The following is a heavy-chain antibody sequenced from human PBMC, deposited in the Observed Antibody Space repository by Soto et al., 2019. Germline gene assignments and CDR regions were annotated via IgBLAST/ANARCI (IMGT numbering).Heavy chain of an antibody. CDR3: ALSTNGGSPY. V-gene: IGHV3-23*01. CDR2: ISGSGGST. CDR1: GFTFSSYA. J-gene: IGHJ4*02. Sequence: EVQLLESGGGLVQPGGSLRLSCAASGFTFSSYAMSWVRQAPGKGLEWVSSISGSGGSTYYADSVKGRFTISRDNSKNTLYLHMHRLRAEDTALYYCALSTNGGSPYWGQGTLVTVSS. D-gene: IGHD2-8*01.